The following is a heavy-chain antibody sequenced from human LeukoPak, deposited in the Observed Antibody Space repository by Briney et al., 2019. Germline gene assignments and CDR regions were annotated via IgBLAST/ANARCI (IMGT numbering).Heavy chain of an antibody. CDR1: GFTFSSYA. J-gene: IGHJ4*02. CDR2: ISGSGGST. Sequence: PGGSLRLSCAASGFTFSSYAMSWVRQAPGKGLEWVSAISGSGGSTYYADSVKGRFTISRDNSKNTPYLQMNSLRAEDTAVYYCAKNYDYVWGSYRHNYFDYWGQGTLVTVSS. CDR3: AKNYDYVWGSYRHNYFDY. D-gene: IGHD3-16*02. V-gene: IGHV3-23*01.